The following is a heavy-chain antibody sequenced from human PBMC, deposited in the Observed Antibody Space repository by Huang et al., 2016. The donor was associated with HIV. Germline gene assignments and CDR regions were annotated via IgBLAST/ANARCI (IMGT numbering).Heavy chain of an antibody. CDR3: ARGDYYDSSGYHPGYFDY. J-gene: IGHJ4*02. V-gene: IGHV3-33*04. CDR2: IRNDGMKK. CDR1: GFILSHYG. D-gene: IGHD3-22*01. Sequence: VQLIESGGGVVQPGKSLRLSCATSGFILSHYGMHWVRQAPGKGLKWGAFIRNDGMKKNYADSVRGRFTVGRDNGNNTLFLQMRSLGVDDTAVYYCARGDYYDSSGYHPGYFDYWGQGILVTVSS.